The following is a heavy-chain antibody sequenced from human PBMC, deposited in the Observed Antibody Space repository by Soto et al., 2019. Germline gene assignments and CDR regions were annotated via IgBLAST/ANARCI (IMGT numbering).Heavy chain of an antibody. CDR3: ARDPGTSGWGGFDY. Sequence: EVQLVESGGGLVQPGGSLRLSCAASRFTFSSYWMNWVRQAPGKGLEWVAIIKPDGSEKVYADSVKGRFSISRDNAKNSLYLQMNSLRDDDAAIYYCARDPGTSGWGGFDYWGPGTLVTVSS. J-gene: IGHJ4*02. CDR2: IKPDGSEK. CDR1: RFTFSSYW. D-gene: IGHD6-19*01. V-gene: IGHV3-7*01.